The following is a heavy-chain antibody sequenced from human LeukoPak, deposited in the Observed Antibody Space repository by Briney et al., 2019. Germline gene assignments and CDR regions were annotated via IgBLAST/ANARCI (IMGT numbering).Heavy chain of an antibody. CDR1: RFTFSNFG. CDR3: ARETMVRGVRVFDY. V-gene: IGHV3-23*01. CDR2: ISGSGGTT. J-gene: IGHJ4*02. D-gene: IGHD3-10*01. Sequence: GGSLRLSCAASRFTFSNFGMSWVRQAPGKGLEWVSGISGSGGTTYYADSVKGRFTISRDNSKNTLYLQMNSLRAEDTAVYYCARETMVRGVRVFDYWGQGTLVTVSS.